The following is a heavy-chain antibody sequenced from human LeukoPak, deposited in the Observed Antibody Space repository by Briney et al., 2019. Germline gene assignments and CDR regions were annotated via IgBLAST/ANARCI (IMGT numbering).Heavy chain of an antibody. Sequence: GGSLRLSCVASGFTFSNYWMHWVRQAPGKGLVWVSLIKTDGSRTNYADSVKGRFTISRDNAKNTVYLEMNSLRSEDTAVYYCARAIGSSWGKVDYWGQGTLVTVSS. CDR3: ARAIGSSWGKVDY. V-gene: IGHV3-74*01. CDR2: IKTDGSRT. D-gene: IGHD6-13*01. CDR1: GFTFSNYW. J-gene: IGHJ4*02.